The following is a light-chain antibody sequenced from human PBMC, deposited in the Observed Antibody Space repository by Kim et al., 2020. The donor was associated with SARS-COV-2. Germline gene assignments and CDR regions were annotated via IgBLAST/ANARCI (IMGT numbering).Light chain of an antibody. J-gene: IGKJ5*01. Sequence: PASISCRSSQSLLHSNGYNYLDWYLQKSGQSPQLLIYQGSNRASGVPDRFSGSGSGTDFTLKISRVEAEDVGVYYCMQALQTPNTFGQGTRLEIK. CDR3: MQALQTPNT. CDR1: QSLLHSNGYNY. V-gene: IGKV2-28*01. CDR2: QGS.